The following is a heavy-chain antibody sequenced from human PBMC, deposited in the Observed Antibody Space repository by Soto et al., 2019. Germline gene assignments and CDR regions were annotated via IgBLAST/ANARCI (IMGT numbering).Heavy chain of an antibody. CDR2: IRRKAYGGTT. J-gene: IGHJ6*02. Sequence: GGSLRLSCTASGFTFGDYAMSWFRQAPGKGLEWVGFIRRKAYGGTTEYAASVKGRFTISRDDSKSMAYLQMNRLKTEDTAVYYCQTPGSYSSSWYSASSYYGMDVWGQGTTVTVSS. V-gene: IGHV3-49*03. D-gene: IGHD6-13*01. CDR1: GFTFGDYA. CDR3: QTPGSYSSSWYSASSYYGMDV.